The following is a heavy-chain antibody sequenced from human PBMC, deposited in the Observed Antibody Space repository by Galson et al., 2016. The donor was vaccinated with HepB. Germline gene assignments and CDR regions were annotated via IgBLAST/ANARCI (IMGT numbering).Heavy chain of an antibody. Sequence: SLRLSCAASGFYFSDYSMNWVRQAPGKGLEWLSYISANSDSTYYADSVKGRFTISRDNAKNSLYLQMNSLRDEDPAVYYCARERAETVAQGFIRVHRIHYYDGMDVGGQGTTVAASS. CDR2: ISANSDST. CDR3: ARERAETVAQGFIRVHRIHYYDGMDV. CDR1: GFYFSDYS. V-gene: IGHV3-48*02. D-gene: IGHD3-10*01. J-gene: IGHJ6*02.